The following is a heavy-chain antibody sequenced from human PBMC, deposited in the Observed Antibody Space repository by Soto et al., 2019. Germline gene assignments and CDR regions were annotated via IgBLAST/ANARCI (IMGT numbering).Heavy chain of an antibody. D-gene: IGHD6-13*01. V-gene: IGHV6-1*01. Sequence: QVQMQQSGPGLGKPSQALSLTCAMSEDSVFTEGVAWNWIRQSPSRGLEWLGRTWYTSGWNSDYALSVKRRITDTPDTSKNQFSLQLSSVTPEDTAVYYCARGRNSAFDFWGQGTLVTVSS. CDR2: TWYTSGWNS. CDR1: EDSVFTEGVA. CDR3: ARGRNSAFDF. J-gene: IGHJ4*02.